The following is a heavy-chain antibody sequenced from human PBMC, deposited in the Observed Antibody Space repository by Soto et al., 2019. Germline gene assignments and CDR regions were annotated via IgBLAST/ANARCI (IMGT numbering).Heavy chain of an antibody. CDR1: GVSISSSSYY. CDR2: IYYGGSS. J-gene: IGHJ4*02. Sequence: QLQLQESGPGLVKPSKTLSLTCTVSGVSISSSSYYWGWFRQPPGKGLEWIGTIYYGGSSYSNPSLKSRVTISLDTSKNQFSLTLTSVTAADTAVYYCARHGSYWGQGTLVTVSS. V-gene: IGHV4-39*01. CDR3: ARHGSY.